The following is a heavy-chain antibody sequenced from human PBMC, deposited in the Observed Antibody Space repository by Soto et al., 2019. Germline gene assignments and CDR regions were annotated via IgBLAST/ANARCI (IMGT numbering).Heavy chain of an antibody. J-gene: IGHJ4*02. CDR1: GFTFSSYA. V-gene: IGHV3-30-3*01. CDR3: ARVLGGMATVPFDY. CDR2: ISYEGSNK. Sequence: GGSLRLSCAASGFTFSSYAMHWVRQAPGTGLEWVAVISYEGSNKYYADSVKGRFTISRDNSKNTLYLQMNSLRTEDTAVYYCARVLGGMATVPFDYWGQGALVTVSS. D-gene: IGHD4-4*01.